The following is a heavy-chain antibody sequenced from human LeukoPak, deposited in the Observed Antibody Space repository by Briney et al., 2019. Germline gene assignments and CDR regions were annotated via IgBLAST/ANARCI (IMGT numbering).Heavy chain of an antibody. D-gene: IGHD3-16*01. CDR2: INSNSGDT. Sequence: GAAVTDSFMAAGYTCIDYYRHGVGRPPGQGGEGMGWINSNSGDTKYAQKFQGRLTMTRDTSISTAYMELSRRRYGETAVCYFGTQRGSCLWGPDFDFWGQGTLVTVSS. CDR3: GTQRGSCLWGPDFDF. CDR1: GYTCIDYY. V-gene: IGHV1-2*02. J-gene: IGHJ4*02.